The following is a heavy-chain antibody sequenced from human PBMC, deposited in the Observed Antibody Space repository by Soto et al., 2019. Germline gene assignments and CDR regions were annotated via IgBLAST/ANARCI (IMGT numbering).Heavy chain of an antibody. V-gene: IGHV4-34*01. CDR2: INHSGST. D-gene: IGHD2-15*01. Sequence: SETLSLTCTVYGGSFSDYYWSWIRQSPEKGLEWIGEINHSGSTNYKSSLKSRVTISADTSKNQFSLNLSSVTAADTAVYFCAREGRYCIGGTCLYYFDYWGQGTLVTVSS. J-gene: IGHJ4*02. CDR3: AREGRYCIGGTCLYYFDY. CDR1: GGSFSDYY.